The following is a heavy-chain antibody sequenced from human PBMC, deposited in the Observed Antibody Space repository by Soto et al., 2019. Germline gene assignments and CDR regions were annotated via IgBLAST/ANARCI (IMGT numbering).Heavy chain of an antibody. CDR1: GFTFSTYA. CDR3: AKRAGTYGSSFDM. J-gene: IGHJ3*02. D-gene: IGHD6-19*01. V-gene: IGHV3-23*04. CDR2: LSGASDNI. Sequence: EVRLVESGGGLVQPGESLRLSCAASGFTFSTYAMSWVRQAPGKRLEWVSDLSGASDNIMYPASVKGRFTISRDNAKNTVYLQMNSLRAEDTAIYYCAKRAGTYGSSFDMWVQGTMVTVSS.